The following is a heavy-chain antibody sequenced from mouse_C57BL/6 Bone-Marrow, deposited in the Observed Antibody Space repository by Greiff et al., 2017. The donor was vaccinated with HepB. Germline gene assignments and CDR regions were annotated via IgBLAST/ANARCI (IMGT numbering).Heavy chain of an antibody. Sequence: EVKLQESGPGLVKPSQSLSLTCSVTGYSITSGYYWNWIRQFPGNKLEWMGYISYDGSNNYNPSLKNRISITRDTSKNQFFLKLNSVTTEDTATFYSARERDYDYGGGYYFDYWGQGTTLTVSS. J-gene: IGHJ2*01. V-gene: IGHV3-6*01. D-gene: IGHD2-4*01. CDR3: ARERDYDYGGGYYFDY. CDR2: ISYDGSN. CDR1: GYSITSGYY.